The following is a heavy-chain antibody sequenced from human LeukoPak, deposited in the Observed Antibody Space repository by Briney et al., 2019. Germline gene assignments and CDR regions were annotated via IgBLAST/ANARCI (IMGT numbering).Heavy chain of an antibody. CDR2: ITGSGSTT. CDR3: AKDFGRSGYWDY. Sequence: GGSLRLSCAASGFAFSNYGMNWVRQAPGKGLEWVSGITGSGSTTYYADSVKGRFTISRDNSKNTLYLQMNSLRAEDTAVYYCAKDFGRSGYWDYWGQGTLVTVSS. CDR1: GFAFSNYG. J-gene: IGHJ4*02. V-gene: IGHV3-23*01. D-gene: IGHD3-22*01.